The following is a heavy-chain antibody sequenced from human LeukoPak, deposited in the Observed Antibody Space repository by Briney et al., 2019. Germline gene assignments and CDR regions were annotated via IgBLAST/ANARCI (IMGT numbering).Heavy chain of an antibody. CDR1: GFTFSTHA. V-gene: IGHV3-21*01. CDR3: ARDVTYSGGNSSLDY. D-gene: IGHD2-21*02. Sequence: GGSLRLSCAASGFTFSTHAMHWVRQPPGKGLEWVSSISSSSTYIYYAHSVKSRFPISRDNAKNTLYLEMNSLRAEDTAVYYCARDVTYSGGNSSLDYWGQGTLVTVSS. J-gene: IGHJ4*02. CDR2: ISSSSTYI.